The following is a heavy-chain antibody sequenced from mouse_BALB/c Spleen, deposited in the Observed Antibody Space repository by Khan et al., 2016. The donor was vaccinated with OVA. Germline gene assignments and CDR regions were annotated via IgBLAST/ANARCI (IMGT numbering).Heavy chain of an antibody. V-gene: IGHV5-17*02. CDR1: GFTFSRFG. Sequence: EVQLQESGGGLVQPGGSRKLSCAASGFTFSRFGMHWVRQAPEKGLEWVAYISSGSSSIYYADTVKGRFTISRDNPKNTLFLQMTSLRSEDTAMYYCARDSNFDYWGQGTTLPVSS. J-gene: IGHJ2*01. CDR2: ISSGSSSI. CDR3: ARDSNFDY.